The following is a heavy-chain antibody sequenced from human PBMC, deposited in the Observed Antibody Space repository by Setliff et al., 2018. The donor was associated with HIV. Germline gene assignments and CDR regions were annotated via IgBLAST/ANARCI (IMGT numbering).Heavy chain of an antibody. CDR1: GYTFTDYF. Sequence: ASVKVSCKSSGYTFTDYFMHWVRQAPGQGLEWMGWISPDNGNRRILRRFQGRVTMTRDTSINTAYMELSGLTSDDTAVYYCARQLSNSFDYWGKGTPVTVSS. V-gene: IGHV1-2*02. CDR3: ARQLSNSFDY. J-gene: IGHJ4*03. D-gene: IGHD1-1*01. CDR2: ISPDNGNR.